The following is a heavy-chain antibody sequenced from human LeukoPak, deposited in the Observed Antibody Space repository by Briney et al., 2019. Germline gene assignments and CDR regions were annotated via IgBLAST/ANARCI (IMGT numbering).Heavy chain of an antibody. Sequence: SETLSLTCAVYGGSFSGYYWSWIRQPPGKGLEWIGEINHSGSTNYNPSLKSRVTISVDTSKDQFSLKLSSVTAADTAVYYCARGTLWPGSFDIWGQGTMVTVSS. CDR2: INHSGST. V-gene: IGHV4-34*01. CDR1: GGSFSGYY. D-gene: IGHD5-18*01. J-gene: IGHJ3*02. CDR3: ARGTLWPGSFDI.